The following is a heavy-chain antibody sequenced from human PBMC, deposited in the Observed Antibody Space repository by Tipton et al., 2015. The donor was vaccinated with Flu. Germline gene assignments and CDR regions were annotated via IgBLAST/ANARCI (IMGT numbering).Heavy chain of an antibody. J-gene: IGHJ4*02. Sequence: LRLSCEASGFTFKTYSMNWLRQAPGKGLEWIAYIYYSGSTNYNPSLKSRVTISVDTSKNQFSLKLSSVTAADTAVYYCARYKSSGSVGPFDYWGQGTLVTVSS. D-gene: IGHD3-22*01. CDR3: ARYKSSGSVGPFDY. CDR1: GFTFKTYS. V-gene: IGHV4-59*01. CDR2: IYYSGST.